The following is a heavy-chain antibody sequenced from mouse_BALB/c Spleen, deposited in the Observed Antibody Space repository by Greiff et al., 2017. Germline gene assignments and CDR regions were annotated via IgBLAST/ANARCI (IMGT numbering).Heavy chain of an antibody. Sequence: EVQLQQSGGGLVKPGGSLKLSCAASGFTFSSYAMSWVRQTPEKRLEWVATISSGGSYTYYPDSVKGRFTISRDNAKNTLYLQMSSLRSEDTAMYYCATGGNTEAYWGQGTLVTVSA. CDR1: GFTFSSYA. D-gene: IGHD2-1*01. CDR2: ISSGGSYT. CDR3: ATGGNTEAY. J-gene: IGHJ3*01. V-gene: IGHV5-9-3*01.